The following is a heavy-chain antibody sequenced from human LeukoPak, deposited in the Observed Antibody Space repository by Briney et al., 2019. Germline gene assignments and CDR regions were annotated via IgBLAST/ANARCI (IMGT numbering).Heavy chain of an antibody. Sequence: GGSLRLPWAASGFTFSTYSMNWVRQAPGKGLEWISYISLSSDYIFYADSVKGRFTNPREHAQNSLYPQMNTLTTQDTAVYYCATAQRGYNWNYLDYWGQGTLVTVSS. D-gene: IGHD1-20*01. CDR2: ISLSSDYI. CDR3: ATAQRGYNWNYLDY. CDR1: GFTFSTYS. J-gene: IGHJ4*02. V-gene: IGHV3-21*01.